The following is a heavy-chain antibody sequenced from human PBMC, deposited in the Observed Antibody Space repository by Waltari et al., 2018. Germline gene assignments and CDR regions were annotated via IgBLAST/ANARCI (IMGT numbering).Heavy chain of an antibody. Sequence: EVQLVEYGGGLVQPGGSLRLPCAAPGFTFSRYWMSWVRQTPGKGLEWVANIKQDGSEKYYVDSVKGRFTISRDNAKNSLYLQMNSLRAEDTAVYYCAKSRGFDYWGQGTLVTVSS. V-gene: IGHV3-7*01. CDR1: GFTFSRYW. D-gene: IGHD2-2*01. CDR3: AKSRGFDY. J-gene: IGHJ4*02. CDR2: IKQDGSEK.